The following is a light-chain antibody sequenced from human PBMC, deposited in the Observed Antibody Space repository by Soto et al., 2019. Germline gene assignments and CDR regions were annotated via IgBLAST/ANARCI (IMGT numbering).Light chain of an antibody. CDR2: DAS. CDR3: QQFNDYPLT. CDR1: QGINSA. J-gene: IGKJ4*01. Sequence: ALQLTQSPSSLSASVRDRVTITCRASQGINSALAWYQQKPGKTPKLLIFDASSLESGVPSRFSGSGSVTDFTLTISSLQPEDFATYYCQQFNDYPLTFGGGTKVEIK. V-gene: IGKV1D-13*01.